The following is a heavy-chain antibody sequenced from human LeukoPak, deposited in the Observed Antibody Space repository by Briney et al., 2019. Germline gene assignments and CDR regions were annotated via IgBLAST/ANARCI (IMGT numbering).Heavy chain of an antibody. CDR2: IKHRGRS. CDR3: ARVVGATSIDY. V-gene: IGHV4-38-2*02. CDR1: GSSISSDYY. D-gene: IGHD2-15*01. J-gene: IGHJ4*02. Sequence: SETLSLTCSASGSSISSDYYWGWVRQPPGKGLEWIGSIKHRGRSYYNPSLKSRVTISVDTSKNQFSLQLSSVTAADTAVYYCARVVGATSIDYWGQGILVTVSS.